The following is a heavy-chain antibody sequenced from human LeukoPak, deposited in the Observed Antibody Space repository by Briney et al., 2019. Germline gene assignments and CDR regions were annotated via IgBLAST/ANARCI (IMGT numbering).Heavy chain of an antibody. Sequence: GGSLRLSCTVPGFTVSSNSMSWVRQAPGKGLEWVSFIYSGGNTHYSDSVKGRFTISRDNSKNTLYLQMNSLRADDTAVYYCARRAGEYSHPYDHWGQGTLVTVSS. V-gene: IGHV3-53*01. CDR2: IYSGGNT. J-gene: IGHJ4*02. CDR3: ARRAGEYSHPYDH. CDR1: GFTVSSNS. D-gene: IGHD4-17*01.